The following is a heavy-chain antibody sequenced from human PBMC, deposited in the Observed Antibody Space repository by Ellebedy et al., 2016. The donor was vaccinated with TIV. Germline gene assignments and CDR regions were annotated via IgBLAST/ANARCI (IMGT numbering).Heavy chain of an antibody. J-gene: IGHJ4*02. CDR3: AREAGDSGYNDY. CDR2: IIPILGIA. Sequence: SVKVSXXASGGTFSSYAISWVRQAPGQGLEWMGRIIPILGIANYAQKFQGRVTITADKSTSTAYMELSSLRSEDTAVYYCAREAGDSGYNDYWGQGTLVTVSS. V-gene: IGHV1-69*04. D-gene: IGHD3-22*01. CDR1: GGTFSSYA.